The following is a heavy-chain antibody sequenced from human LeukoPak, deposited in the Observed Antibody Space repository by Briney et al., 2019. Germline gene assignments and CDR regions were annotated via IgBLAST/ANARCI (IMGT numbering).Heavy chain of an antibody. CDR3: ARLVYGGNWYFEL. V-gene: IGHV4-61*02. Sequence: SETLSLTCTVSGGSISSGSHYWSWIRQPAGRGLEWVGRIDTSGSTNYNPSLKVRVNISVDTSKNQFSLKLSSVTAADTAVYYCARLVYGGNWYFELWGRGTLVTVSS. CDR1: GGSISSGSHY. CDR2: IDTSGST. J-gene: IGHJ2*01. D-gene: IGHD4-23*01.